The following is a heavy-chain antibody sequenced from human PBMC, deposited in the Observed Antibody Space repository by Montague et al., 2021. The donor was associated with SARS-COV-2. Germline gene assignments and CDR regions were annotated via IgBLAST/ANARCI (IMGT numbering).Heavy chain of an antibody. CDR2: ISDIGST. J-gene: IGHJ3*02. D-gene: IGHD2-15*01. Sequence: SETLSLTCAVYGGSFNGYYWNWIRQPPGKGLEWIGEISDIGSTTYNPSLESRLTTSVDRSKNQFSLRLTSVTAADTAVYYCVRERECSGGSCYGPDDDAFDIWGQGQWSPSLQ. CDR3: VRERECSGGSCYGPDDDAFDI. CDR1: GGSFNGYY. V-gene: IGHV4-34*01.